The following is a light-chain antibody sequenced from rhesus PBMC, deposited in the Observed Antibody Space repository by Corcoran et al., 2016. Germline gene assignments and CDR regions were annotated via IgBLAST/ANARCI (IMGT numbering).Light chain of an antibody. CDR2: DAS. J-gene: IGKJ4*01. CDR3: QQRNSYPLT. V-gene: IGKV1-38*01. CDR1: QGISSY. Sequence: DIQLTQSPSSLSASVGDRVTITCRASQGISSYLAWYQQKPGKAPKLLIYDASNLQSGVPSWVIGSGSGTEFTLPISSRQPEEFAVYYCQQRNSYPLTFGGGTKVEIK.